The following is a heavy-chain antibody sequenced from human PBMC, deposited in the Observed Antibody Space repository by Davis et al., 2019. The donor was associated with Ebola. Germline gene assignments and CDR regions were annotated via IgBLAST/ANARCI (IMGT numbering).Heavy chain of an antibody. V-gene: IGHV4-61*09. D-gene: IGHD2-21*01. CDR2: IYTSGST. J-gene: IGHJ4*02. CDR1: GGSISSGSYY. Sequence: PSETLSLTCTVSGGSISSGSYYWSWIRQPAGKGLEWIGHIYTSGSTNYNPSLKSRVTISIDTSKNQFSLRLDSVTAADTAVYYCARAICGGDCYSGRYSFDYWGQGTLATVSS. CDR3: ARAICGGDCYSGRYSFDY.